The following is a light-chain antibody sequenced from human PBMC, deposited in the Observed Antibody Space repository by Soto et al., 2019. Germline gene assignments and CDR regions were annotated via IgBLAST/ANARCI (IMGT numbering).Light chain of an antibody. J-gene: IGLJ2*01. CDR3: AAWDDSLNGVV. V-gene: IGLV1-44*01. CDR2: SNN. CDR1: NSNIESNT. Sequence: QSVLTQPPSASGTPGQRVTISCSGSNSNIESNTVNWYQQLPGTAPKLLIYSNNQRPSGVPDRFSGSKSGTSASLAISGLQSEDEYDYHCAAWDDSLNGVVFGGGTKLTVL.